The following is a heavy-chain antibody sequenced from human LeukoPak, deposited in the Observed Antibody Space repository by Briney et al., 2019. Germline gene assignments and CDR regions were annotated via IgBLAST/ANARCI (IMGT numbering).Heavy chain of an antibody. CDR3: ARAAYSGSYHSDY. CDR2: IYYSGST. J-gene: IGHJ4*02. V-gene: IGHV4-61*01. D-gene: IGHD1-26*01. Sequence: SETLSLTCTVSGGSVNSGSYYWNWIRQPPGKGLEWIGYIYYSGSTNYNPSLKSRVTISVDTSKNQFSLKLSSVTAADTAVYYCARAAYSGSYHSDYWGQGTLVTVSS. CDR1: GGSVNSGSYY.